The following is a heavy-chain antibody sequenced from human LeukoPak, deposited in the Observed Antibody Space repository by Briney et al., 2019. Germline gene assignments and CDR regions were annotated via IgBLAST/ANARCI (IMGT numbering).Heavy chain of an antibody. Sequence: GGSLRLSCAASGLTFSSYAMHWVRQAPSKGLEWVAVISYDGSNKYYADSVRGRFTISRDNAKNTLYLQMNTLRVEDTAVYYCTRDLMDYDVSTGLHHYYMDVWGQGTTVTVSS. J-gene: IGHJ6*02. D-gene: IGHD3-9*01. CDR1: GLTFSSYA. CDR3: TRDLMDYDVSTGLHHYYMDV. CDR2: ISYDGSNK. V-gene: IGHV3-30-3*01.